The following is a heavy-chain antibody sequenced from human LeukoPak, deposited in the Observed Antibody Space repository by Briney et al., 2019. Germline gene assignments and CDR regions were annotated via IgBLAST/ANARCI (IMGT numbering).Heavy chain of an antibody. CDR2: LTTDGGST. J-gene: IGHJ4*02. V-gene: IGHV3-23*01. CDR3: AKSLVRWAFDY. CDR1: GFTFSSYD. Sequence: GGSLRLSCVASGFTFSSYDMSWVRQAPGKGLEWVSSLTTDGGSTEYADSVKGRFTISRDNSKNTLYLQMSSLRAEDTALYYCAKSLVRWAFDYWGQGTLVTVSS. D-gene: IGHD2-8*02.